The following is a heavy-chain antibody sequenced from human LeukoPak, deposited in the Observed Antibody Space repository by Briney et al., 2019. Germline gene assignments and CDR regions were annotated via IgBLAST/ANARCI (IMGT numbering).Heavy chain of an antibody. Sequence: GGSLRLSCAASGFTFSSYEMNWVRQAPGKGLEWVANIKGDGSEKYYVDSVKGRFSISRDNAKNFLYLQVNSLRADDTAVYYCARARLSFTRGIGANYFDYWGQGTPVTVSS. V-gene: IGHV3-7*01. CDR1: GFTFSSYE. CDR2: IKGDGSEK. D-gene: IGHD2-15*01. CDR3: ARARLSFTRGIGANYFDY. J-gene: IGHJ4*02.